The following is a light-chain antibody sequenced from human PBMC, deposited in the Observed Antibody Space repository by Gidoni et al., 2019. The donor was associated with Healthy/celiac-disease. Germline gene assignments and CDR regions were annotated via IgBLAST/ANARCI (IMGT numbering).Light chain of an antibody. CDR1: QSVSSN. Sequence: EIVMTQSPATLSVSPGERATLSCRASQSVSSNFAWYQQKPGQAPRLLIYGASTRATGIPARFSGSGSGTEFTLTISSLQSEDVAVYYCQQYNNWPPVFTFGQGTRLEIK. CDR3: QQYNNWPPVFT. V-gene: IGKV3-15*01. CDR2: GAS. J-gene: IGKJ5*01.